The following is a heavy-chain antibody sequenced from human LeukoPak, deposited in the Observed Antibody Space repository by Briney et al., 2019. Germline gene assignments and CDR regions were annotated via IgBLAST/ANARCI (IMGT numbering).Heavy chain of an antibody. V-gene: IGHV4-31*03. D-gene: IGHD1-26*01. Sequence: SETLSLTCTVSGGSISSGGYYWSWICQHPGKGLEWIGYIYYSGSTYYNPSLKSRVTISVDTSKNQFSLKLSSVTAADTAVYYCARVGYSGSYYFDYWGQGTLVTVSS. CDR2: IYYSGST. CDR3: ARVGYSGSYYFDY. J-gene: IGHJ4*02. CDR1: GGSISSGGYY.